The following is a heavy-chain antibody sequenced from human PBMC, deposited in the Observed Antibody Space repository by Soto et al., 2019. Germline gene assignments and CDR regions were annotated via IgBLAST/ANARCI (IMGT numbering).Heavy chain of an antibody. Sequence: QLQLQESGPGLVKPSETLSLTCTVSGGSISSSSYYWGWIRQPPGKGLEWIGSIYYSGITYYNPAPWGRHTISKDPSKNSFSVRLSSVAASDTVVYYCAGHLDPLGSSSWYRSPGLKYGMDVWGQGTTVAVSS. J-gene: IGHJ6*02. CDR2: IYYSGIT. D-gene: IGHD6-13*01. CDR1: GGSISSSSYY. CDR3: AGHLDPLGSSSWYRSPGLKYGMDV. V-gene: IGHV4-39*01.